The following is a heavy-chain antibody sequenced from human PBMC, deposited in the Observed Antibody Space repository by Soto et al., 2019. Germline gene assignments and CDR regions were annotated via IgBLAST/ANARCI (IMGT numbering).Heavy chain of an antibody. CDR1: GYTFTSYG. J-gene: IGHJ4*02. Sequence: QVQLVQSGPEVEKPGASVKVSCKASGYTFTSYGINWVRQAPGQGLEWMGWISAYNGNTNYAQNFQGRVTMTTDTSTSTAFMELRSLRSDDTAVYYCARGGIFGVVIIDTFDYWGQGTLVTVSS. CDR3: ARGGIFGVVIIDTFDY. D-gene: IGHD3-3*01. V-gene: IGHV1-18*01. CDR2: ISAYNGNT.